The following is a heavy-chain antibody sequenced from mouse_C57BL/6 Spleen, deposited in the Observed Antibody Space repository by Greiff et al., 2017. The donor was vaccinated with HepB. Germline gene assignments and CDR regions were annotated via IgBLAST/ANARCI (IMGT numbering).Heavy chain of an antibody. CDR2: IDPEDGET. J-gene: IGHJ2*01. V-gene: IGHV14-2*01. Sequence: EVQLQQSGAELVQPGASVKLSCTASGFNINDYYMHWVKQRTEQGLEWIGRIDPEDGETKYATKFQGKATITADTSSNTTYLQLSSLTSEDTAVYYCASGSTVVPLDYWGQGTTPTVSS. D-gene: IGHD1-1*01. CDR1: GFNINDYY. CDR3: ASGSTVVPLDY.